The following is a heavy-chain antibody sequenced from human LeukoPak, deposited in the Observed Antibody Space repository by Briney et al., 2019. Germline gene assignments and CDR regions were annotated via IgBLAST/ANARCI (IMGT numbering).Heavy chain of an antibody. CDR1: GFTFSSYW. CDR2: INSDGSST. Sequence: GGSLRLSCAASGFTFSSYWMHWVRQAPGKGLVWVSRINSDGSSTSYADSVKGRFTISRDNAKNTLYLQMNSLRAEDTAVYYCARTLYGDYNNWYFDLWGRGTLVTVSS. V-gene: IGHV3-74*01. D-gene: IGHD4-17*01. J-gene: IGHJ2*01. CDR3: ARTLYGDYNNWYFDL.